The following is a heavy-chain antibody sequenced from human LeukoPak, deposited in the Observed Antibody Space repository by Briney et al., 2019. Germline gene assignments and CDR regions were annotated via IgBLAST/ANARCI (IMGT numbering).Heavy chain of an antibody. Sequence: GGSLTLSCAVSGFTFSNYAMSWVRQAPGKGLEWVSAISDSGGATNCADSVKGRFTISRDNSKNTLYLQMNSLRAEDTAVYYCAKRSCSGGSCNFDYWGQGTLVTVSS. J-gene: IGHJ4*02. D-gene: IGHD2-15*01. CDR2: ISDSGGAT. CDR3: AKRSCSGGSCNFDY. V-gene: IGHV3-23*01. CDR1: GFTFSNYA.